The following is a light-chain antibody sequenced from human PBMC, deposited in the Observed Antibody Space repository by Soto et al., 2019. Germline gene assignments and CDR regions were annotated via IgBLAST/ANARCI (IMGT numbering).Light chain of an antibody. V-gene: IGKV3-15*01. CDR2: GAS. CDR3: QQHNNWPQT. CDR1: QSVSSK. Sequence: EIVMTQSPVTLSVSPGERATLSCRASQSVSSKLAWYQQKPGQAPRLLIYGASTRATGILARFSGSGSGTEFTLSISSLQSEDFAVYYCQQHNNWPQTFGQGTKLEIK. J-gene: IGKJ2*01.